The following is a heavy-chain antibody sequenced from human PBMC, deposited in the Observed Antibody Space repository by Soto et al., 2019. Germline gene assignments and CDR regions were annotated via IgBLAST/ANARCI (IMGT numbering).Heavy chain of an antibody. CDR1: SGSISTGDSF. CDR2: IYYSGTT. J-gene: IGHJ3*02. D-gene: IGHD1-1*01. V-gene: IGHV4-31*03. CDR3: AREGPINSPLANWFAT. Sequence: SETLSLTCRVFSGSISTGDSFWTWSRQHPGKGLEGIGYIYYSGTTYYNPSLESRLTLSVDTSKNHCSLKLTSVTAADTTVYLCAREGPINSPLANWFATWGEGRTVTVS.